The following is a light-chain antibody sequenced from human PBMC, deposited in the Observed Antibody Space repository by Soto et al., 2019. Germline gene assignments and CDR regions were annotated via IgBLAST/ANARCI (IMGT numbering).Light chain of an antibody. CDR1: SSTVGGFNV. CDR3: CSYVGAPTYV. CDR2: EGI. J-gene: IGLJ1*01. V-gene: IGLV2-23*01. Sequence: QSALTQPASVSGSPGQSITISCTGTSSTVGGFNVVSWYQQHPGKAPKVIIYEGIKRPSGVSNRFSGSNSGSTASLTISGLQAEDEADYYCCSYVGAPTYVFGTGTKLTVL.